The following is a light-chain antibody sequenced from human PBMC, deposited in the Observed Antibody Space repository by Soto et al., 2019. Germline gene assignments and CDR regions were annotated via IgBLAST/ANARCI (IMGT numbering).Light chain of an antibody. CDR2: EVT. CDR3: SSYAGSNNYVV. V-gene: IGLV2-8*01. J-gene: IGLJ2*01. CDR1: SSDVGGYNY. Sequence: QSALTQTPSASGSPGQSVTISCTGSSSDVGGYNYVSWYQQHPGKAPKLMIYEVTKRPSGVPDRFSGSKSGNTASLTVSGLQVEDEADYYCSSYAGSNNYVVFGGGTKLTVL.